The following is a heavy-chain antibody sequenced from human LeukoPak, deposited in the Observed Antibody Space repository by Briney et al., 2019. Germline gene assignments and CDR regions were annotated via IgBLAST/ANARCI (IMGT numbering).Heavy chain of an antibody. CDR1: GGSIRSSSYY. Sequence: PSETLSLTCTVSGGSIRSSSYYWGWIRQPPGKGLEWIGSIYYSGSTYYNASLKSRGIISVDTSKNQFSLKLNSVTAADTAVYFCARQVVAVAGTGYFDYWGQGTLVTVSS. V-gene: IGHV4-39*01. CDR2: IYYSGST. CDR3: ARQVVAVAGTGYFDY. D-gene: IGHD6-19*01. J-gene: IGHJ4*02.